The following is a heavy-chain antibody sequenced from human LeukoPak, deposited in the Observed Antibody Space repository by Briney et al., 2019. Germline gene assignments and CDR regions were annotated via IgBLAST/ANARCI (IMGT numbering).Heavy chain of an antibody. V-gene: IGHV3-7*01. Sequence: PGGSLRLSCAASRFTLSNYWMSWVRQAPGKGLEWVANIKQDGSETYYVDSVKGRFTISRDNAKNSLSLQMNSLRAEDTALYYCAKRDGETEFDYWGQGTLVTVSS. CDR3: AKRDGETEFDY. J-gene: IGHJ4*02. CDR1: RFTLSNYW. D-gene: IGHD5-24*01. CDR2: IKQDGSET.